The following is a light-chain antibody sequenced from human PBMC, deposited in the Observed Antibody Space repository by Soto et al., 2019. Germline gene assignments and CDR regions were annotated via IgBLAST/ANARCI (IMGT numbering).Light chain of an antibody. V-gene: IGKV3-15*01. J-gene: IGKJ2*01. Sequence: EIVMTQSPATLSVSPGERATLSCRASQSVTSNLAWYQQKPGRAPRLLICDASTRATGIPARFSGSGSGTEFTLTISNLQSEDFALYYCQHYFTWPYTFGQGTKLEIK. CDR2: DAS. CDR3: QHYFTWPYT. CDR1: QSVTSN.